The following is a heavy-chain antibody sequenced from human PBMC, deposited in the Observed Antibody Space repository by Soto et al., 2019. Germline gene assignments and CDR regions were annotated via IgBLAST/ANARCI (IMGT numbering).Heavy chain of an antibody. CDR2: IYYSGST. V-gene: IGHV4-31*03. D-gene: IGHD4-17*01. CDR1: GGSISSGGYY. Sequence: QVQLQESGPGLVKPSQTLSLTCTVSGGSISSGGYYWSWIRQHPGKGLEWIGYIYYSGSTYYNPSLKSRVTISVDTSKNQVSRKLSSVTAADTAVYYCARDHFLVYGDHQEHNWFDPWCQGTLVTVSS. CDR3: ARDHFLVYGDHQEHNWFDP. J-gene: IGHJ5*02.